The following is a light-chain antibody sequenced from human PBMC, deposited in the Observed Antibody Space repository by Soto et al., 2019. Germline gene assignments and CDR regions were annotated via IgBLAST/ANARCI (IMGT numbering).Light chain of an antibody. CDR1: QGIRND. CDR3: LQDYNYPIT. V-gene: IGKV1-6*01. Sequence: AIQMTQSPSSLSASVGARVTITCRASQGIRNDLGWYQQKPGRAPKLLIYAASSLQSGVPSRFSGSGSGTDFTLTISSLQPEEFATYYCLQDYNYPITFGQGTRLEIK. CDR2: AAS. J-gene: IGKJ5*01.